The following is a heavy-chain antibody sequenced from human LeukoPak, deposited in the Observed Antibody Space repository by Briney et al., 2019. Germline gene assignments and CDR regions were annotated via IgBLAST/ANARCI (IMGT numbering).Heavy chain of an antibody. CDR2: ISYDGSNK. J-gene: IGHJ4*02. CDR1: GFTFSSYA. CDR3: ARTQTFVLMVLDY. V-gene: IGHV3-30-3*01. D-gene: IGHD2-8*01. Sequence: GGSLRLSCAASGFTFSSYAMHWVRQAPGKGLEWVAVISYDGSNKYYADSVKGRFTISRDNSKNTLYLQMNSLRAEDTAVYYCARTQTFVLMVLDYWGQGTLVTVSS.